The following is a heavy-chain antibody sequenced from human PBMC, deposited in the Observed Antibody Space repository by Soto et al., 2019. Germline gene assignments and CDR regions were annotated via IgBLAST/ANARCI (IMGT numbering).Heavy chain of an antibody. CDR3: AKGEKEVPDY. V-gene: IGHV3-9*01. Sequence: GGSLRLSCAASGFTFDDYAMHWVRQAPGKGLEWVSGISWNSGSIGYADSVKGRFTISRDNAKNSLYLQMNSLRAEDTAVYYCAKGEKEVPDYWGQGTLVTVSS. CDR2: ISWNSGSI. CDR1: GFTFDDYA. J-gene: IGHJ4*02.